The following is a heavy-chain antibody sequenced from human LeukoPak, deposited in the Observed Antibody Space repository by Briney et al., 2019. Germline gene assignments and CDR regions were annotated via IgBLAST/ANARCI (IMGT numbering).Heavy chain of an antibody. J-gene: IGHJ4*02. CDR2: ISNDGSNE. CDR1: GFTFSSYG. CDR3: AKEREWFGELPLGY. Sequence: GGSLRLSCAASGFTFSSYGMHWVRQAPGKGLEWVAVISNDGSNEYYADSVKGRFTISRDNSKNTLYLQMDSLRAEDTAVYYCAKEREWFGELPLGYWGQGTLVTVSS. D-gene: IGHD3-10*01. V-gene: IGHV3-30*18.